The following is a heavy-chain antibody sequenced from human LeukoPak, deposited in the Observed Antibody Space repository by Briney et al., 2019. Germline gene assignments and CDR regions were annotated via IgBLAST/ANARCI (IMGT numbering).Heavy chain of an antibody. J-gene: IGHJ4*02. D-gene: IGHD3-22*01. CDR1: GGSIRSSSYY. CDR3: ARNSTYYYDRSTDSYFDD. CDR2: IYVSGST. V-gene: IGHV4-39*01. Sequence: PSQTLSLTCTVSGGSIRSSSYYWGWIRQPPGKGLEWIGSIYVSGSTHYNPSLKSRVTISVDTSKNQLSLKLSSVTAADTAMYYCARNSTYYYDRSTDSYFDDWGQGTLVTVSS.